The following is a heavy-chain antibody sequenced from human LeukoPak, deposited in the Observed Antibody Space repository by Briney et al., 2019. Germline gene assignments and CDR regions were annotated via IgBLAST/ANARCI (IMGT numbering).Heavy chain of an antibody. J-gene: IGHJ6*02. D-gene: IGHD4-23*01. CDR2: IWYDGSKK. CDR3: ARNYGGNSGGMDV. Sequence: PGRSLRLSCAASGFTFSSYGMHWVRQAPGKGLEWVAVIWYDGSKKYYADSVKGRFTISRDNSKNTLYLQMNSLRAEDTAVYYCARNYGGNSGGMDVWGQGTTVTVSS. CDR1: GFTFSSYG. V-gene: IGHV3-33*01.